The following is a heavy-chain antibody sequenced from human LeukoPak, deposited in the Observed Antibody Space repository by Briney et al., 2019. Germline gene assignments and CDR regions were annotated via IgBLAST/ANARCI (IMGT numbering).Heavy chain of an antibody. D-gene: IGHD3-3*01. V-gene: IGHV3-23*01. CDR2: ISNSGSNT. CDR3: AARRGYYHYMDV. Sequence: GGSLRLSCAASGFTFSSYAVAWVRQAPGKGREGVSSISNSGSNTYYADSVKGRFTISRDNSKNTLSLQMNSLTAEDTAVYYCAARRGYYHYMDVWGKGTTVTVSS. J-gene: IGHJ6*03. CDR1: GFTFSSYA.